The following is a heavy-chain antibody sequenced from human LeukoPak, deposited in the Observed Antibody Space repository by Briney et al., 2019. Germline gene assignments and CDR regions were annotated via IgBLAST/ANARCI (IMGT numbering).Heavy chain of an antibody. CDR2: ISSGSRTI. CDR1: GFPFSSYS. CDR3: ARESITGHRDFDY. J-gene: IGHJ4*02. D-gene: IGHD1-20*01. Sequence: PGGSLRLSCAASGFPFSSYSMNWVRQAPGKGLEWISYISSGSRTIYYGDSVEGQFTVSRDNAKNSLYLQMRSLRAEDTAVYYCARESITGHRDFDYWGQGTLVTVSS. V-gene: IGHV3-48*01.